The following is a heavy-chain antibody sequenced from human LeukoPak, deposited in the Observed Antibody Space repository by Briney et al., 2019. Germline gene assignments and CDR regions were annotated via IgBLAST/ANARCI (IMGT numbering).Heavy chain of an antibody. CDR1: GVSFSGYY. D-gene: IGHD4-17*01. CDR2: IYTSGST. Sequence: SETLSLTCAGYGVSFSGYYWSWLRQPAGKGLEWIGRIYTSGSTNYNPSLKSRVTMSVDTSKNQFSLKLSSVTAADTAVYYCAGSLITTVTIYYYFDYWGQGTLVTVSS. J-gene: IGHJ4*02. CDR3: AGSLITTVTIYYYFDY. V-gene: IGHV4-59*10.